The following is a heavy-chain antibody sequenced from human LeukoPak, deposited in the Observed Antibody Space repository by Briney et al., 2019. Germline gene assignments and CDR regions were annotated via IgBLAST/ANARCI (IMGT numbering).Heavy chain of an antibody. J-gene: IGHJ6*02. CDR3: ARGTNYYGSGSYGVYYYGMDV. Sequence: SETLSLTSAVYGGSFSGYYWSWIRQPPGKGLEWIGEINHSGSTNYNPSLKSRVTISVDTSKNQFSLKLTSVTAADTAVYYCARGTNYYGSGSYGVYYYGMDVWGQGTTVTVSS. CDR2: INHSGST. V-gene: IGHV4-34*01. CDR1: GGSFSGYY. D-gene: IGHD3-10*01.